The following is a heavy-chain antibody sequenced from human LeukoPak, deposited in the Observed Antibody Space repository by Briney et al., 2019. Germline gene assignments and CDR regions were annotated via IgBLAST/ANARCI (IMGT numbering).Heavy chain of an antibody. D-gene: IGHD3-10*01. CDR2: INHSGST. CDR3: ARNMYYCGSGSYFGV. Sequence: SETLSLTCTVSGYSISSGYYWSWIRQPPGKGLEWIGEINHSGSTNYNPSLKSRVTISVDTSKNQFSLKLSSVTAADTAVYYCARNMYYCGSGSYFGVWGKGTTVTISS. V-gene: IGHV4-38-2*02. J-gene: IGHJ6*04. CDR1: GYSISSGYY.